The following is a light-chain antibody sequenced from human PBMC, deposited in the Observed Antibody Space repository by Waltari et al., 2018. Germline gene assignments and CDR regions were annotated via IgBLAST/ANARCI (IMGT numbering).Light chain of an antibody. CDR2: EVD. CDR1: SSDIGAYKY. J-gene: IGLJ2*01. CDR3: SSYAGSNKLI. V-gene: IGLV2-8*01. Sequence: QSALTQPPSASGSPAPTVIISCTGTSSDIGAYKYVSWSHQIPGRSPALIIYEVDRRPPGVPDRFSGSKSGNTASLTVSGLQTEDEGDYYCSSYAGSNKLIFGGVTKLTVL.